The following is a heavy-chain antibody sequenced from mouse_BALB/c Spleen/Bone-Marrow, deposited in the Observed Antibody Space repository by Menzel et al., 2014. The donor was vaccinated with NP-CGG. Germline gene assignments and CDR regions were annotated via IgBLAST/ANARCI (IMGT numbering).Heavy chain of an antibody. D-gene: IGHD2-10*01. Sequence: VQLKESGPELVKPGASVKMSCKASGYTFTSYVMHWVKQKPGQGLEWIGYINPYNDGTKYNEKFKGKATLTSDKSSSTAYVELSSLTSEDSAVYYCARMEGSPTAVYYAMDYWGQGTSVTVSS. CDR1: GYTFTSYV. CDR2: INPYNDGT. CDR3: ARMEGSPTAVYYAMDY. J-gene: IGHJ4*01. V-gene: IGHV1-14*01.